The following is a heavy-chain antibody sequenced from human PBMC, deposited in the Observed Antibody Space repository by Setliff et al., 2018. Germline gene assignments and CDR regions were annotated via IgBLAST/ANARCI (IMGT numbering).Heavy chain of an antibody. V-gene: IGHV1-18*01. CDR3: ARCFPFLSGYDRGAFDS. CDR2: ISGYNGDT. D-gene: IGHD5-12*01. CDR1: GYTFTSYG. J-gene: IGHJ4*02. Sequence: ASVKVSCKASGYTFTSYGINWVRQAPGQRLEWVGWISGYNGDTNYAQKFQGRVTMTTDRSTRTAYMELRSLISDDTAVYYCARCFPFLSGYDRGAFDSWGQGTLVTSPQ.